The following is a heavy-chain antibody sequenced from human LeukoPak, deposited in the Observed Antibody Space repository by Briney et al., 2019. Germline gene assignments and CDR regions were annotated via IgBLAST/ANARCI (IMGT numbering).Heavy chain of an antibody. CDR3: MSDRTYNYGSGNSDY. CDR1: GHPISTGYY. CDR2: IYHSGST. Sequence: SETLSLTCTVSGHPISTGYYWGWIRQPPGKGLEWIGSIYHSGSTYYNPSLKGRVTLSVDTSKNQFSLSLTPVTAADTAVYYCMSDRTYNYGSGNSDYWGQGTLVTVSS. V-gene: IGHV4-38-2*02. J-gene: IGHJ4*02. D-gene: IGHD3-10*01.